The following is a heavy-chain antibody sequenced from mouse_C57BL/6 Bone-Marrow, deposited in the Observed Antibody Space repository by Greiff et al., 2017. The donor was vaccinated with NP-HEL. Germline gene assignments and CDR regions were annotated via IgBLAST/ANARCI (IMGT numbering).Heavy chain of an antibody. CDR1: GFTFSSYG. V-gene: IGHV5-6*01. CDR3: ARQAYYDAMDY. Sequence: EVKLMESGGDLVKPGGSLKLSCAASGFTFSSYGMSWVRQTPDKRLEWVATISSGGSYTYYPDSVKGRFTISRDNAKNTLYLQTSSLKSEDTAMYYCARQAYYDAMDYWGQGTSVTVSS. J-gene: IGHJ4*01. CDR2: ISSGGSYT.